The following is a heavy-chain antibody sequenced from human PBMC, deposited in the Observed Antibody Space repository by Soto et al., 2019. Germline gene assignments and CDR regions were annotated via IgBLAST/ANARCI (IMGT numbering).Heavy chain of an antibody. D-gene: IGHD3-9*01. J-gene: IGHJ4*02. V-gene: IGHV4-31*03. CDR3: ASKPYDILTGYIT. CDR1: GGSISSGGYY. Sequence: PSETLSLTCTVSGGSISSGGYYWSWIRQHPGKGLEWIGYIYYSGSTYYNPSLKSRVTISVDTSKNQFPLKLSSVTAADTAVYYCASKPYDILTGYITWGQGTLVTVSS. CDR2: IYYSGST.